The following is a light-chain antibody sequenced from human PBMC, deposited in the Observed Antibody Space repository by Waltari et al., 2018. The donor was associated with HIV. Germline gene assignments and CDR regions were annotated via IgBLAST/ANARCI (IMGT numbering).Light chain of an antibody. CDR1: QSLFYGPNNKNY. CDR3: QQYYSTLWT. CDR2: WAS. J-gene: IGKJ1*01. V-gene: IGKV4-1*01. Sequence: IVMTQSPNSLAVSLGERATINCKSSQSLFYGPNNKNYLAWYQQKPGQPPRLLFYWASTRQYGVPDRFSGCGSGAEFTLTINSLQTEDVAIYYCQQYYSTLWTFGQGTRVDI.